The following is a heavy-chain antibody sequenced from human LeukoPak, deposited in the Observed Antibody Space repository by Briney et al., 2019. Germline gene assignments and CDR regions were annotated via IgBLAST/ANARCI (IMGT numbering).Heavy chain of an antibody. CDR1: GGSISSYY. CDR3: ARDGDQLPHVSPDAFDI. D-gene: IGHD2-2*01. Sequence: SETLSLTCTVSGGSISSYYWSWIRQPPGKGLEWIGYIYYSGSTNYNPSLKSRVTISVDTSKNQFSLKLSSVTAADTAVYYCARDGDQLPHVSPDAFDIWGQGTMVTVSS. CDR2: IYYSGST. V-gene: IGHV4-59*01. J-gene: IGHJ3*02.